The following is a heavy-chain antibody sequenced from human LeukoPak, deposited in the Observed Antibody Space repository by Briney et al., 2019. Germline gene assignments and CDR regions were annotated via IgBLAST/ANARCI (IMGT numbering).Heavy chain of an antibody. CDR2: IYYSGST. J-gene: IGHJ3*02. CDR1: GGSISSYY. D-gene: IGHD5-18*01. Sequence: SETLSLTCTVSGGSISSYYWSWIRQPPGKGLEWIGYIYYSGSTNYNPSLKSRVTISVDTSKNQFSLKLSSVTAADTAVYYYAGTAFGAFDIWGQGTMVTVSS. CDR3: AGTAFGAFDI. V-gene: IGHV4-59*01.